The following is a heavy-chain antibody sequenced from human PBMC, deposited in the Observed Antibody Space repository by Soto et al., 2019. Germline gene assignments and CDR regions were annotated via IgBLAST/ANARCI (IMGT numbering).Heavy chain of an antibody. V-gene: IGHV4-31*03. D-gene: IGHD4-4*01. CDR1: GGSMTSAGCY. CDR2: IYYTGNT. CDR3: ARRIDYNNIRAFDF. J-gene: IGHJ4*02. Sequence: SETLSLTCSVSGGSMTSAGCYWSWIRQLPGKGLEWIGYIYYTGNTNYNPSLKSRVTISADTSKNQFSLNLSSVTAADTAVYFCARRIDYNNIRAFDFWGQGALVTVSS.